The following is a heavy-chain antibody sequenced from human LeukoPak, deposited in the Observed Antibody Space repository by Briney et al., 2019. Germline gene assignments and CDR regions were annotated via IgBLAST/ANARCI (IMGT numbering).Heavy chain of an antibody. CDR1: GFTFSSYW. CDR3: ARGYSGYFYY. CDR2: IDGDGGST. V-gene: IGHV3-74*01. D-gene: IGHD5-12*01. Sequence: PGGSLRLSCAASGFTFSSYWMRWVRQAPGKGLVWVSRIDGDGGSTNYADSVKGRFTISRDNTKNTLYLQMNSLRAEDTAVYYCARGYSGYFYYWGQGTLVTVSS. J-gene: IGHJ4*02.